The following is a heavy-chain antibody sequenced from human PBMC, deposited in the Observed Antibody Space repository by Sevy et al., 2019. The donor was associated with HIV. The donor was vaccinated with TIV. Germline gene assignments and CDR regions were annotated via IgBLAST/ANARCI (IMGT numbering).Heavy chain of an antibody. Sequence: GGSLRLSCATSGFIFTDYWMSWVRQIPGKGLEWVATIKQDQSEKYYVDSVKGRFAISRDSAKKSVSLQMNGLRAEDTALYFCAREVGGFNWRPYYFDSWGQGTLVTVSS. CDR2: IKQDQSEK. CDR3: AREVGGFNWRPYYFDS. CDR1: GFIFTDYW. V-gene: IGHV3-7*01. J-gene: IGHJ4*02. D-gene: IGHD3-3*01.